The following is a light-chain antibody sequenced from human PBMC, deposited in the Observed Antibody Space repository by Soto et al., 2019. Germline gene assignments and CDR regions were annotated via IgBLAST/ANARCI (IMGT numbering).Light chain of an antibody. CDR3: SSYTSGSTPCV. Sequence: QSVLTQPASVSWSPGHSITISFTGTISYVGGYNYFSWYQQHPVKAPKLMIYEVSNRPSLVSNRFSCSKSGNTASLTISGLKADDEADYYCSSYTSGSTPCVFGTWTKVPVL. J-gene: IGLJ1*01. CDR1: ISYVGGYNY. CDR2: EVS. V-gene: IGLV2-14*01.